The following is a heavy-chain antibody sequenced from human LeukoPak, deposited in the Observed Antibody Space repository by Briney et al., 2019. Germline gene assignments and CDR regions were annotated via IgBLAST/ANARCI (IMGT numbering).Heavy chain of an antibody. D-gene: IGHD3-22*01. CDR1: GGTFSSYA. J-gene: IGHJ3*02. CDR3: ARKFRSYYDSSGYSPHDAFDI. Sequence: SVKVSCKASGGTFSSYAISWVRQAPGQGLEWMGRIIPILGIANYAQKFQGRVTITADKSTSTAYMELSSLRSEDTAVYYCARKFRSYYDSSGYSPHDAFDIWGQGTMVTVSS. V-gene: IGHV1-69*04. CDR2: IIPILGIA.